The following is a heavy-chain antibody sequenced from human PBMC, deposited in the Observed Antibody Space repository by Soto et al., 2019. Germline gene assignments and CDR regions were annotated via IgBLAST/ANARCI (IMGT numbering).Heavy chain of an antibody. J-gene: IGHJ6*02. CDR3: ARDGVVGTGYYYYGMDV. CDR2: IIPIFGTA. D-gene: IGHD1-26*01. CDR1: GGTFSSYA. Sequence: QVQLVQSGAEVKKPGSSVKVSCKASGGTFSSYAISWVLQAPGQGLEWMGGIIPIFGTANYAQKFQGRVTIAGGNTPSTGDTELSSGRSEDTAVYYCARDGVVGTGYYYYGMDVWGRGTTFTVSS. V-gene: IGHV1-69*14.